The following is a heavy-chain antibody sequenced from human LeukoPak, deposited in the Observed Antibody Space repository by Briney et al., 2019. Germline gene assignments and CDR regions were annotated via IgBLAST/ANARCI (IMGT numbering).Heavy chain of an antibody. CDR2: INAGNGNT. V-gene: IGHV1-3*01. D-gene: IGHD6-19*01. J-gene: IGHJ6*02. Sequence: LEASVKVSCKASGYTFTSYAMHWVRQAPGQRLEWMGWINAGNGNTKYSQKFQGRVTITRDTSASTAYMELSSLRSEDTAVYYCATTHGSGWGTSNYYYYGMDVWGQGTTVTVSS. CDR3: ATTHGSGWGTSNYYYYGMDV. CDR1: GYTFTSYA.